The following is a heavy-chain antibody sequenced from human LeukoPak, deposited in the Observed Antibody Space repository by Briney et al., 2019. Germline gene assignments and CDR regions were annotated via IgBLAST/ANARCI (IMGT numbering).Heavy chain of an antibody. Sequence: ATVPVSCMSSGYTFPDYDADCVGQATAQGLEWLGWMNPNRGTTGYAQTFQGRVTMTRDTSINTAYMELSSLRSEDTAVYYCAGIKVTSDGALWGQGTLVTVSS. J-gene: IGHJ4*02. CDR3: AGIKVTSDGAL. CDR1: GYTFPDYD. D-gene: IGHD5-18*01. V-gene: IGHV1-8*01. CDR2: MNPNRGTT.